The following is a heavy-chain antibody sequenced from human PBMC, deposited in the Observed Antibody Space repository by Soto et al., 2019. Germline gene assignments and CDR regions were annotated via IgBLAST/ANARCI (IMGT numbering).Heavy chain of an antibody. J-gene: IGHJ4*02. V-gene: IGHV3-48*02. Sequence: EVQLVESGGGLVQPGGSLRLSCAASGFTFKTYSMNWVRQAPGKGLEWVSYISETSIAIYYRASVKGRFTISRDNAKNTLYLQMNSLRDEDTAVYYCATLQLGREEVFDSWGQGTLVTVSS. CDR1: GFTFKTYS. D-gene: IGHD1-1*01. CDR2: ISETSIAI. CDR3: ATLQLGREEVFDS.